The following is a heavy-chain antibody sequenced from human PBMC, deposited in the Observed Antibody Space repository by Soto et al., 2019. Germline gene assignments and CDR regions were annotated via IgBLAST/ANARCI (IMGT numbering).Heavy chain of an antibody. V-gene: IGHV2-5*02. CDR3: VGRSSSWSHDAFDI. J-gene: IGHJ3*02. CDR1: GFSLRTSGVG. D-gene: IGHD6-13*01. CDR2: VYWDDDK. Sequence: QITLKESGPTLVRPTQTLTLTCTFSGFSLRTSGVGVGWIRQPPGKALEWLALVYWDDDKYYSPSLKSRLTITKDTSKNQVVLTMTNMDAVDTATYYCVGRSSSWSHDAFDIWGQGTTVIVSS.